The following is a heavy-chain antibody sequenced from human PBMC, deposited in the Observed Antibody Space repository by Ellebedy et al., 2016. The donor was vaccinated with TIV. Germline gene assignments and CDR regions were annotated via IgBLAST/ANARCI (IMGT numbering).Heavy chain of an antibody. J-gene: IGHJ5*02. CDR3: VKNNGGSGPNWFAP. D-gene: IGHD2-8*01. CDR2: ISDSGSYV. CDR1: GFIFSNYR. Sequence: GGSLRLXXAASGFIFSNYRMNWVRQTPGKGLEWVSSISDSGSYVSHTDSVKGRFTISRDNAKNALYLQINSLRVEDAGTYYCVKNNGGSGPNWFAPWGQGTLVTVSS. V-gene: IGHV3-21*01.